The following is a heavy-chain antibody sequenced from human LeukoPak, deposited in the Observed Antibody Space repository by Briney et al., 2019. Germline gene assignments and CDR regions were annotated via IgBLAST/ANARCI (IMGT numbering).Heavy chain of an antibody. J-gene: IGHJ3*02. CDR2: IYSGGST. V-gene: IGHV3-66*01. CDR1: GFTVSSNY. Sequence: GGSLRLSWAAAGFTVSSNYMSWVRQAPGKGLEWVSVIYSGGSTYYADSVKGRFTISRDNSKNTLYLQMNSPRAADTAVYYCARENNIRAFDIWGQGTMVTVSS. D-gene: IGHD1-14*01. CDR3: ARENNIRAFDI.